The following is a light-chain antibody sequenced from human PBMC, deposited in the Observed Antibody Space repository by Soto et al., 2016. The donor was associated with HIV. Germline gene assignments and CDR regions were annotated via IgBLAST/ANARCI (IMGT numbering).Light chain of an antibody. CDR1: QDISTY. J-gene: IGKJ4*01. CDR2: AAS. CDR3: QQYNSPLT. Sequence: AIRMTQSPSSLSASTGDRVTITCRASQDISTYLAWYQQKPGKAPKLLIYAASALQSGVPSRFSGRGSGTEFTLTISSLQPDDFATYYCQQYNSPLTFGGGTKVEIK. V-gene: IGKV1-8*01.